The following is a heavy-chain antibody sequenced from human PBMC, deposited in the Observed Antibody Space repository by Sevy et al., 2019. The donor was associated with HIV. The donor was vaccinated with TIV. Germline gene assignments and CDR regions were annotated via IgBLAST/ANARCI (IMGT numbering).Heavy chain of an antibody. CDR1: GFTFSSYA. D-gene: IGHD6-13*01. J-gene: IGHJ4*02. CDR2: ISGSGGST. CDR3: ANDHTAAGDFDY. Sequence: LSLTCAASGFTFSSYAMSWVPQAPGEGLGWGSAISGSGGSTYYANSVKGRFTISRDNSKNTLYLQMNSLRAKDTAVYYCANDHTAAGDFDYWGQGTLVTVSS. V-gene: IGHV3-23*01.